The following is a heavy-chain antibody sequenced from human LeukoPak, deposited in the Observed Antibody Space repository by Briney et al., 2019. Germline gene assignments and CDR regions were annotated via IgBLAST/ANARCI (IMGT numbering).Heavy chain of an antibody. CDR2: VYHSGST. D-gene: IGHD5-18*01. Sequence: PSGTLSLTCAVSGGSISSSNWWSWVRQPPGKGLEWIGGVYHSGSTNYNPSLKSRVTISVDKSKNQFSLKLRSVTAADTAVYYCARPGVGSGRYGAFDTWGQGTMVTVSS. CDR1: GGSISSSNW. J-gene: IGHJ3*02. V-gene: IGHV4-4*02. CDR3: ARPGVGSGRYGAFDT.